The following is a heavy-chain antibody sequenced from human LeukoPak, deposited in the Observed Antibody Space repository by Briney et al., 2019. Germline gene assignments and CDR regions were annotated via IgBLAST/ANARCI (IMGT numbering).Heavy chain of an antibody. CDR1: GFSFSDNA. V-gene: IGHV3-49*04. CDR3: ARDLSYVLAATDYYYYGMDV. CDR2: IRSKTYGGTT. J-gene: IGHJ6*02. Sequence: GGSLRLSCIGSGFSFSDNAMSWVRQAPGKGLEWVGLIRSKTYGGTTDYAASVKGRFSISRDDSKTIAYLQMNSLKTEDTAVYYCARDLSYVLAATDYYYYGMDVWGQGTTVTVSS. D-gene: IGHD3-10*02.